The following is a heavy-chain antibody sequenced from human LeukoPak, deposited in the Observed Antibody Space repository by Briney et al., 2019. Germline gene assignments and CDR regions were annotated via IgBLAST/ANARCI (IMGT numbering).Heavy chain of an antibody. Sequence: SETLSLTCAVYGESFSGYYWSWIRQPPGKGLEWIGEINHSGSTNYNPSLKSRVTISVDTSKNQFSLKLSSVTAADTAVYYCARGPLVVVANYYYYGMDVWGQGTTVTVSS. CDR1: GESFSGYY. D-gene: IGHD2-15*01. V-gene: IGHV4-34*01. CDR2: INHSGST. CDR3: ARGPLVVVANYYYYGMDV. J-gene: IGHJ6*02.